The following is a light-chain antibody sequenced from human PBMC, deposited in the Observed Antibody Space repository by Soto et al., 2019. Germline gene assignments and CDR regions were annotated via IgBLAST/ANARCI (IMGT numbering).Light chain of an antibody. CDR1: SSNIGAGYD. Sequence: QAVVTQPPSVSXAPGQRVTISCTGSSSNIGAGYDVHWYQQLPGTAPKLLIYDNTNRPSGVPDRFSGSKSGTSASLAITGLQAEDEADYYCQSYDSSLRGSVFGSGTKLTVL. V-gene: IGLV1-40*01. J-gene: IGLJ1*01. CDR2: DNT. CDR3: QSYDSSLRGSV.